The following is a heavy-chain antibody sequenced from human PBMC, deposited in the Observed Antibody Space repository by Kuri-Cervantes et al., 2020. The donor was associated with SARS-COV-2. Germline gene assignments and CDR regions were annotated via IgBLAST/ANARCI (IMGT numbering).Heavy chain of an antibody. Sequence: ASVSDSCMASGYTFTANYIHWVRQAPGHGLEWMGRINPNSGGTNYAQKFQGRVNMTRDTSISTAYMELSRLRSDDTAVYYCARGRALTIFGVVTGSYGAFDIWGQGTMVTVSS. D-gene: IGHD3-3*01. V-gene: IGHV1-2*06. CDR2: INPNSGGT. J-gene: IGHJ3*02. CDR1: GYTFTANY. CDR3: ARGRALTIFGVVTGSYGAFDI.